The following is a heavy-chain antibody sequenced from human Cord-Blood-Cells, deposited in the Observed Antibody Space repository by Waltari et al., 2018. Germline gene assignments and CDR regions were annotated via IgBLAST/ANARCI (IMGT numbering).Heavy chain of an antibody. CDR2: IFPIFGTA. CDR3: ARAYSSSWYYYYYGMDV. V-gene: IGHV1-69*06. D-gene: IGHD6-13*01. J-gene: IGHJ6*02. CDR1: GGTFRSHA. Sequence: QVQLVQSGAEVKKPGSSVKVSCKASGGTFRSHAISWVRQAPGPGLEWMGGIFPIFGTASYAQKFQGRVTITADKSTGTAYMELSSLRSEDTAVYYCARAYSSSWYYYYYGMDVWGQGTTVTVSS.